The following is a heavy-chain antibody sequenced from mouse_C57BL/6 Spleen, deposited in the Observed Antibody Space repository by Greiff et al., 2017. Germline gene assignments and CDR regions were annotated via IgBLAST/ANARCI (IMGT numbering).Heavy chain of an antibody. D-gene: IGHD1-2*01. V-gene: IGHV1-82*01. Sequence: VQLHQSGPELVKPGASVKISCKASGYAFSSSWMNWVKQRPGKGLEWIGRIYPGDGDTNYNGKFKGKATLTADKSSSTAYMQLSILTSEDSAVYFCAGTTAFYFDYWGQGTTLTVSS. CDR3: AGTTAFYFDY. J-gene: IGHJ2*01. CDR1: GYAFSSSW. CDR2: IYPGDGDT.